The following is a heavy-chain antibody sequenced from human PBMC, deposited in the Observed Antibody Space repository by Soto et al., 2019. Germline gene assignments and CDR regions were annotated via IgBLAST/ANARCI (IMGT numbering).Heavy chain of an antibody. V-gene: IGHV3-53*01. J-gene: IGHJ5*02. CDR1: GFIVSNSY. CDR2: LYSGGIT. Sequence: GGSLRLSCAAYGFIVSNSYMSWVRQAPGKGLEWVSILYSGGITYYADSVKGRFTFSRDNAANTVFLQMNNLRVEDTAVYYCVRDRGGSYWLDPWGQGTLVTVSS. CDR3: VRDRGGSYWLDP. D-gene: IGHD1-26*01.